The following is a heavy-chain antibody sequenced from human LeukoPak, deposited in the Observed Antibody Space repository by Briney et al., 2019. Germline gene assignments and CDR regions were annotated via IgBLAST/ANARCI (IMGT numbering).Heavy chain of an antibody. J-gene: IGHJ5*02. CDR3: ARAGTNYFASGSA. D-gene: IGHD3-10*01. Sequence: ASVKVSCKASGYTFTDYYMHWVRQAPGQGLEWMGWINPNSGGTNFAQKFQGRVTMTRDTSISTAYMELSRLRSDDTAVYFCARAGTNYFASGSAWGQGTLVTVSS. CDR2: INPNSGGT. CDR1: GYTFTDYY. V-gene: IGHV1-2*02.